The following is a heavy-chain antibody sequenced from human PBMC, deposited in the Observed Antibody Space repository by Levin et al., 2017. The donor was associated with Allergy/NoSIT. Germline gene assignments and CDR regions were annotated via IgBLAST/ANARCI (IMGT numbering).Heavy chain of an antibody. D-gene: IGHD5-18*01. CDR2: MNPNSGNT. CDR1: GYTFTSYD. J-gene: IGHJ4*02. V-gene: IGHV1-8*01. Sequence: ASVKVSCKASGYTFTSYDINWVRQATGQGLEWMGWMNPNSGNTGYAQKFQGRVTMTRNTSISTAYMELSSLRSEDTAVYYCAREGVDRGYSYGPLHYWGQGTLVTVSS. CDR3: AREGVDRGYSYGPLHY.